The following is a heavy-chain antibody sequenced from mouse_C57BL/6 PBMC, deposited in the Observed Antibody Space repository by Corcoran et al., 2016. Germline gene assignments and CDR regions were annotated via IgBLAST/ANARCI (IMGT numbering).Heavy chain of an antibody. D-gene: IGHD2-4*01. CDR3: ARSIYYDYDELAMDY. CDR1: GYTFTTYG. J-gene: IGHJ4*01. V-gene: IGHV9-3*01. CDR2: INTYSGVP. Sequence: QIQLVQSGPELKKPGETVKISCKASGYTFTTYGMSWVKQAPGKGLKGIGWINTYSGVPTYADDFKGRFAFSLETSARTAYLQINNLKNEDTATYFCARSIYYDYDELAMDYCGQGTSVTVSS.